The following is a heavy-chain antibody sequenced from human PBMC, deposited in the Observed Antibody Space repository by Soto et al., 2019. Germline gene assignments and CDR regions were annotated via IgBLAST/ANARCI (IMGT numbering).Heavy chain of an antibody. D-gene: IGHD6-13*01. CDR3: ERSTTYSSSWHFRH. CDR1: GYTFTSYG. V-gene: IGHV1-18*04. CDR2: ISDYNGNT. J-gene: IGHJ1*01. Sequence: VQLVQSGAEVKKPGASVKVSCKASGYTFTSYGISWVRQAPGQGLEWMGWISDYNGNTNYAQKLQGRVTMTTDTSTGTAYMELRSLRSDDTAVYYCERSTTYSSSWHFRHWGQGTLVTVSS.